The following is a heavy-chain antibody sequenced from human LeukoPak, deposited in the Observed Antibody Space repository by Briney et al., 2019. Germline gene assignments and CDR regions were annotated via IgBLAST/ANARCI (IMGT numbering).Heavy chain of an antibody. D-gene: IGHD1-26*01. CDR1: GGSLSGYY. CDR2: INHSGSA. Sequence: SETLSLTCAVYGGSLSGYYWSWIGQPPGKGLEWIGEINHSGSATYNPSLKSRVTISLDTSKNQFSLKLNSVTAADTAVYYCARVQAEVGPGHWGQGTLVTVSS. J-gene: IGHJ4*02. CDR3: ARVQAEVGPGH. V-gene: IGHV4-34*01.